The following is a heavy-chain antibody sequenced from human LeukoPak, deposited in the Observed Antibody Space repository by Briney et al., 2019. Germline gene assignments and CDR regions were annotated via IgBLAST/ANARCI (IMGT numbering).Heavy chain of an antibody. Sequence: GGSLRLSCAASGFTFSSYWMSWVRQAPGKGLEWVANIKQGGSEKYYVDSVKGRFTISRDNAKNSLYLQMNSLRAEDTAVYYCARNEWLFTYHFDYWGQGTLVTVSS. CDR1: GFTFSSYW. V-gene: IGHV3-7*01. CDR2: IKQGGSEK. D-gene: IGHD3-3*01. CDR3: ARNEWLFTYHFDY. J-gene: IGHJ4*02.